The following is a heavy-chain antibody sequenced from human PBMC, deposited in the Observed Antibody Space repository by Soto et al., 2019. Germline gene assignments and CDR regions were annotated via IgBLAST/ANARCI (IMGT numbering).Heavy chain of an antibody. CDR3: AAEGRVGATLYYYYYGMDV. J-gene: IGHJ6*02. V-gene: IGHV1-58*01. CDR2: IVVGSGNT. CDR1: GLTFTSSA. Sequence: PVKVSLKASGLTFTSSAVQWGRQARWQRVEGIGWIVVGSGNTNYAQKFQERVTITRDMSTSTAYMELSSLRSEDTAVYYCAAEGRVGATLYYYYYGMDVWGQGTTVTVSS. D-gene: IGHD1-26*01.